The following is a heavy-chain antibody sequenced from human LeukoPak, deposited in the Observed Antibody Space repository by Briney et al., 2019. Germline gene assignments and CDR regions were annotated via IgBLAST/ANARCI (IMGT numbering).Heavy chain of an antibody. CDR3: ARGTTMIVVIGRDAFDI. J-gene: IGHJ3*02. V-gene: IGHV3-7*01. CDR2: IKQDGSEK. CDR1: GFTFSSYW. Sequence: GGSLRLSCAASGFTFSSYWMSWVRQAPGKGLEWVANIKQDGSEKYYVDSVKGRFTISRDSAKNSLYLQMNSLRAEDTAVYYFARGTTMIVVIGRDAFDIWGQGTMVTVST. D-gene: IGHD3-22*01.